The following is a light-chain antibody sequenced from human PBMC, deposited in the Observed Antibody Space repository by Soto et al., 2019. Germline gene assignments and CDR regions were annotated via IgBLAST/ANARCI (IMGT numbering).Light chain of an antibody. CDR1: QRVSSSY. CDR3: QHYGSSPYT. J-gene: IGKJ2*01. CDR2: GAS. Sequence: EIVLTQSPGTLSLSPGERATLSCRASQRVSSSYLAWYQQKPGQAPRLLIYGASSRATGIPDRFSGSGSGTDFTLTIGRLEPEDFAVYFCQHYGSSPYTFGQGNKLEIK. V-gene: IGKV3-20*01.